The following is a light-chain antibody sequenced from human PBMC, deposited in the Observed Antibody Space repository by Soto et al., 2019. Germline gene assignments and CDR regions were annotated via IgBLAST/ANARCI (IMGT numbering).Light chain of an antibody. CDR2: DVS. J-gene: IGLJ2*01. Sequence: QSALTQPASVSGSPGQSITISCTGTSSDVGGYNYVSWYQHHPGKAPKLMIYDVSNRPSGVSNRFSGSKSGNTASLTISGLQAEDEAYYYCSSYTSSSDVVFGGGTKLTVL. V-gene: IGLV2-14*03. CDR3: SSYTSSSDVV. CDR1: SSDVGGYNY.